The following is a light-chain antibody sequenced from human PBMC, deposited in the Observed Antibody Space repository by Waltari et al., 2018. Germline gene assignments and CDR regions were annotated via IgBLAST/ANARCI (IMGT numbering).Light chain of an antibody. CDR3: QHYYDYPLT. J-gene: IGKJ4*01. V-gene: IGKV1-6*02. Sequence: IKLTRSQSPFFQFVGARAPIPCRASQSVYNNLAWYQQKPGKAPKLLLYAVSTLQSGIPSRFSGSGSGTQFTLTINNLQPEDSGTYICQHYYDYPLTFGGGTNVEI. CDR2: AVS. CDR1: QSVYNN.